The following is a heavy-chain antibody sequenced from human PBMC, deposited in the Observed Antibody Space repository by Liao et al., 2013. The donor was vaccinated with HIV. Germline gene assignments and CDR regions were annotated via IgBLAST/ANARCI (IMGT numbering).Heavy chain of an antibody. CDR3: ASLPRGELVRAYFGH. Sequence: QVQLQESGPGLVKVSETLSLTCSVSVSADSIINYYWSWIRQPPGGGLEWIGYVHYSGSTSYNTSLRSRLHILLDALDASEAQVSLRLRSVTAADTAVYYCASLPRGELVRAYFGHWGQGVRVSVS. CDR1: ADSIINYY. V-gene: IGHV4-59*01. CDR2: VHYSGST. J-gene: IGHJ4*02. D-gene: IGHD3-16*01.